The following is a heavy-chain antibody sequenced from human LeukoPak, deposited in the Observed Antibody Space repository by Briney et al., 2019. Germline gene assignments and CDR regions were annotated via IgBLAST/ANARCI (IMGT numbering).Heavy chain of an antibody. CDR2: IYHSGST. D-gene: IGHD3-16*01. CDR3: ARPGFGGAFDI. Sequence: PSETLSLTCAVSGGTISSGNWWSWVRQPPGKGLEWIGEIYHSGSTNYNPSLKSRVTISVDRSKNHFSLKLSSVTAADTAVYYCARPGFGGAFDIWGQGTMVIVYS. J-gene: IGHJ3*02. V-gene: IGHV4-4*02. CDR1: GGTISSGNW.